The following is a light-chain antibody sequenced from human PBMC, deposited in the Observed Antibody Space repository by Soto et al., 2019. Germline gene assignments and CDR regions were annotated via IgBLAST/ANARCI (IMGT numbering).Light chain of an antibody. CDR1: QAIGTY. V-gene: IGKV1-39*01. CDR3: LESYSSLES. J-gene: IGKJ3*01. Sequence: DIQMPQSPSSLSASVGDRVPITCRASQAIGTYLYWYQHKPGNAPKLLTYSASGLQSGVPSRFSGSGSGTEVTLTISSLQPEDFATYYCLESYSSLESFDAGTRVDIK. CDR2: SAS.